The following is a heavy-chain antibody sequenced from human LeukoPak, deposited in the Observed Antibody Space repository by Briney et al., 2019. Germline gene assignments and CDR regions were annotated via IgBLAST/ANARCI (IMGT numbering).Heavy chain of an antibody. CDR1: GASISSYY. J-gene: IGHJ4*02. Sequence: SETLSLTCSVSGASISSYYWSWIRQPPGKTLEWTGYIYYTGSTDYNPSLKSRVTISADTSKRQFYLNVTSVAAADTAVYYCSRGSVARFDNWGQGILVTVSS. CDR2: IYYTGST. V-gene: IGHV4-59*01. D-gene: IGHD6-19*01. CDR3: SRGSVARFDN.